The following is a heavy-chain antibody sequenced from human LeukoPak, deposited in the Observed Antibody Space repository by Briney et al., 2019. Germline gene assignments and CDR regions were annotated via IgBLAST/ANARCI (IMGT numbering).Heavy chain of an antibody. J-gene: IGHJ4*02. D-gene: IGHD6-19*01. CDR1: GFTVSSNY. V-gene: IGHV3-66*01. CDR3: ARGRSSGWYYFDY. Sequence: PGGSLRLSCAASGFTVSSNYMSWVRQAPGKGLESVSVIYSGGSTYYADSVKGRFTISRDNSKNTLYLQMNSLRAEDTAVYYCARGRSSGWYYFDYWGQGTLVTVSS. CDR2: IYSGGST.